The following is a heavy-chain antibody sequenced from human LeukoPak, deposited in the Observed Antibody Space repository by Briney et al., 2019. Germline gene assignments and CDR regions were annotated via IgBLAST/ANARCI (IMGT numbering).Heavy chain of an antibody. CDR2: IYYSGST. J-gene: IGHJ5*02. Sequence: ASETLSLTCTVSGGSISSGDYYWSWIRQPPGKGREWIGYIYYSGSTYYNPSLKSRVTISVDTSKNQFSLKLSSVTAADTAVYYCAREGYCSSTSCYGAWWFDPWGQGTLVTVSS. CDR3: AREGYCSSTSCYGAWWFDP. V-gene: IGHV4-30-4*08. CDR1: GGSISSGDYY. D-gene: IGHD2-2*01.